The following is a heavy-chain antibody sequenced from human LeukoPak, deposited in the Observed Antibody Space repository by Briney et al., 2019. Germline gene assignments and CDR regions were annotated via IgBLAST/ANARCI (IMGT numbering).Heavy chain of an antibody. CDR2: IIPILGIA. Sequence: SVKVSCKASGYTFTSYGISWVRQAPGQGLEWMGRIIPILGIANYAQKFQGRVTITADKSTSTAYMELSSLRSEDTAVYYCARIRGVGAVQQDDYWGQGTLVTVSS. V-gene: IGHV1-69*04. J-gene: IGHJ4*02. CDR3: ARIRGVGAVQQDDY. CDR1: GYTFTSYG. D-gene: IGHD1-26*01.